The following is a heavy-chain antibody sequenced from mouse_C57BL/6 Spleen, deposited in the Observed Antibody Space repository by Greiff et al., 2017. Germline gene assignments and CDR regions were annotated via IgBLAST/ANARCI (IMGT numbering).Heavy chain of an antibody. CDR1: GYTFTSYW. CDR2: IDPSDSET. V-gene: IGHV1-52*01. Sequence: QVQLKQPGAELVRPGSSVKLSCKASGYTFTSYWMHWVKQRPIQGLEWIGNIDPSDSETHYNQKFKDKATLTVDKSSSTAYMQLSSLTSEDSAVYYCARAKGDDDYFDYWGQGTTLTVSS. J-gene: IGHJ2*01. D-gene: IGHD2-3*01. CDR3: ARAKGDDDYFDY.